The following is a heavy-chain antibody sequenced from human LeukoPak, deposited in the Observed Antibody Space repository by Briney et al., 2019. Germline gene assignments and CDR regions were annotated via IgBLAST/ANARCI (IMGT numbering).Heavy chain of an antibody. Sequence: GGSLRLSCAASGFSLSSYWMGWVRQAPGKGLEWVATMNEDEREKYYVASVKGRFTIYRDNAKNSLYLQMNSLRAEDTAVYYCARVRSSGWPYHWFDPWGQGTVATVSS. D-gene: IGHD6-19*01. CDR2: MNEDEREK. CDR3: ARVRSSGWPYHWFDP. CDR1: GFSLSSYW. V-gene: IGHV3-7*01. J-gene: IGHJ5*02.